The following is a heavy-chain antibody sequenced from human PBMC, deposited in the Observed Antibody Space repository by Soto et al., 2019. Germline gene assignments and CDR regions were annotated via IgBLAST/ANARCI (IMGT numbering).Heavy chain of an antibody. J-gene: IGHJ4*02. CDR1: GGTFSNYT. Sequence: QVQLVQSGAEVKKPGSSVKVSCKASGGTFSNYTITWVRQAPGQGLEWMGRIIPILDIANYAKKFQGRVTITAVKSTSTAYMELSSLRSEDTAVYYCARDVGLGPVTVSTHVDYWGQGTLVSVSS. CDR3: ARDVGLGPVTVSTHVDY. CDR2: IIPILDIA. D-gene: IGHD4-17*01. V-gene: IGHV1-69*08.